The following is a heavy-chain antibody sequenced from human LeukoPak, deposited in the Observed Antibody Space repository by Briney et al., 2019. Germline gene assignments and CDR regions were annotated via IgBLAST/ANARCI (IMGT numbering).Heavy chain of an antibody. CDR3: AGEYSSSGLDY. Sequence: ASVKVSCKASGYTFTGYYIHWVRQAPGQGLEWMGWINPNSGGTNYAQKFQGRVTMTRDTSISTAYMELSGLRSDDTAVYYCAGEYSSSGLDYWGQGTLVTVSS. D-gene: IGHD6-6*01. CDR1: GYTFTGYY. V-gene: IGHV1-2*02. J-gene: IGHJ4*02. CDR2: INPNSGGT.